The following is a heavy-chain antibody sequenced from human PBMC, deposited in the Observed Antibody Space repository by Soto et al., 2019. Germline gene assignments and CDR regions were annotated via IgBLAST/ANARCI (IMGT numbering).Heavy chain of an antibody. CDR3: ARQHYYDSSGYYYVGRSFDY. D-gene: IGHD3-22*01. J-gene: IGHJ4*02. Sequence: TGESLKISCKGSGYSFTSYWIGWVRQMPGKGLEWMGIIYPGDSDTRYSPSFQGQVTISADKSISTAYLQWSSLKASDTAMYYCARQHYYDSSGYYYVGRSFDYWGQGTLVTVSS. V-gene: IGHV5-51*01. CDR1: GYSFTSYW. CDR2: IYPGDSDT.